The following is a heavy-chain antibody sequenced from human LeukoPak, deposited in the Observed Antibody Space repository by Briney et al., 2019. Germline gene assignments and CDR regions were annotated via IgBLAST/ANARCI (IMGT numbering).Heavy chain of an antibody. Sequence: GGSLRLSCAASGFTFSSYSMNWVRQTPGKGLEWVSSISSSSSYIYYADSVKGRFTISRDNAKNSLYMQMNSLRAEYTAVYYCARGGMTTVTTIISWGQGTLVTVSS. D-gene: IGHD4-17*01. CDR2: ISSSSSYI. V-gene: IGHV3-21*01. J-gene: IGHJ5*02. CDR3: ARGGMTTVTTIIS. CDR1: GFTFSSYS.